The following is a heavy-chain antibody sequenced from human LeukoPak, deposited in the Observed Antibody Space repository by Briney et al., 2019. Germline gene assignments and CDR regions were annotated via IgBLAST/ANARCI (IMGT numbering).Heavy chain of an antibody. CDR1: GFTFSSYS. D-gene: IGHD2-15*01. J-gene: IGHJ4*02. V-gene: IGHV3-21*01. Sequence: GGSLRLSCAASGFTFSSYSMNWVRQAPGKGLEWVSSISSSSSYIYYADSVKGRFTISRDNAKNSLYLQMNSLRAEDTAVYYCARMDCSGGSCYSDYWGQGTLVTVSS. CDR2: ISSSSSYI. CDR3: ARMDCSGGSCYSDY.